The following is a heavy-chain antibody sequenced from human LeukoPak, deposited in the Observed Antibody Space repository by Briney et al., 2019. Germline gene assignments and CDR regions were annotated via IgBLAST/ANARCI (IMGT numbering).Heavy chain of an antibody. V-gene: IGHV3-23*01. CDR3: AKDPINWGSIYFDC. D-gene: IGHD7-27*01. CDR2: ISGSSDNT. J-gene: IGHJ4*02. Sequence: QPGESLRLSCEASGFTCSNYAMSWVRQAPGKGLEWVSSISGSSDNTNYADSVKGRFTISRDNSKNILYLQMNSLTAEDTAVYWCAKDPINWGSIYFDCWGQGTLVTASS. CDR1: GFTCSNYA.